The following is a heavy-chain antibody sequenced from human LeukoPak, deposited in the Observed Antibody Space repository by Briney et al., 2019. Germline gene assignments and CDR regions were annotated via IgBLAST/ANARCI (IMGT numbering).Heavy chain of an antibody. D-gene: IGHD3-10*01. CDR1: GFPFSSYV. Sequence: GGSLSLSCAASGFPFSSYVMSGVRQAPGKGLQWVSAVSGTAINTYYADSVKGRFTISRDNSKNTLYLQMNSLRAEDTAVYYCAKDLGLVGSGSYFLDYGGQGILVTVSS. V-gene: IGHV3-23*01. CDR2: VSGTAINT. CDR3: AKDLGLVGSGSYFLDY. J-gene: IGHJ4*02.